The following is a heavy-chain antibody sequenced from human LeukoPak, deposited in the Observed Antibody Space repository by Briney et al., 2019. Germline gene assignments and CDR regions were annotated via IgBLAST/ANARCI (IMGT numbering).Heavy chain of an antibody. D-gene: IGHD6-13*01. CDR2: MSYDGSHQ. J-gene: IGHJ4*02. V-gene: IGHV3-30*01. CDR1: GFTFSNYA. CDR3: AKDDNSWSLDY. Sequence: PGGSLRLSCAASGFTFSNYAMHWVRQAPGKGLEWVALMSYDGSHQYYADSVKGRFTISRDNSNNTVFLQMNSLRTEDTAVYYCAKDDNSWSLDYWGQGTLVTVSS.